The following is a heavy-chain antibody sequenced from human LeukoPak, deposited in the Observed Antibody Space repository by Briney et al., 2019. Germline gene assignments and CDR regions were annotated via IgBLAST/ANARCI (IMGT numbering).Heavy chain of an antibody. CDR3: ARDIRLNASGWNVIDY. Sequence: GGSLRLSCAASGFTFSSYSMNWVRQAPGKGLEWVSSISGSSYYIYYADSMKGRLTVSRDNAKNSLFLEMNSLRVEDTAVYYCARDIRLNASGWNVIDYWGQGTQVTVSS. CDR2: ISGSSYYI. CDR1: GFTFSSYS. V-gene: IGHV3-21*01. D-gene: IGHD6-19*01. J-gene: IGHJ4*02.